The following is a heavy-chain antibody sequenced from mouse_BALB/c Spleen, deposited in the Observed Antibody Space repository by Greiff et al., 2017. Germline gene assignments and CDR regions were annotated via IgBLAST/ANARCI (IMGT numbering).Heavy chain of an antibody. J-gene: IGHJ1*01. CDR1: GYSITSDYA. Sequence: EVKLVESGPGLVKPSQSLSLTCTVTGYSITSDYAWNWIRQFPGNQLEWMGYISYSGSTSYNPSLKSRISITRDTSKNQFFLQLNSVTTEDTATYYGALYYYGLCWYCDVWGAGTTVTVSS. V-gene: IGHV3-2*02. CDR2: ISYSGST. CDR3: ALYYYGLCWYCDV. D-gene: IGHD1-1*01.